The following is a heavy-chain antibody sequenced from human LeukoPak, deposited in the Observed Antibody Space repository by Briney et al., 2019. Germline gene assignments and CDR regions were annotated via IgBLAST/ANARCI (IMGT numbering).Heavy chain of an antibody. J-gene: IGHJ4*02. V-gene: IGHV3-33*08. CDR3: VRDLGSERTFDF. D-gene: IGHD3-16*01. CDR2: IYYDASNQ. CDR1: GFTFSSYS. Sequence: GGSLRLSCAASGFTFSSYSMNWVRQAPGKGLEWVAVIYYDASNQFYAASVRGRFTISRDNSKNTLYLEMNSLRVEDTAVYYCVRDLGSERTFDFWGQGVLVTVSS.